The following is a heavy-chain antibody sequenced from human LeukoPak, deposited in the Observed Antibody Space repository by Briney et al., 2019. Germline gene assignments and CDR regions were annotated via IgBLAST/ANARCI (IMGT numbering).Heavy chain of an antibody. J-gene: IGHJ6*03. V-gene: IGHV3-9*01. D-gene: IGHD2-2*02. CDR1: GFTLDDYA. CDR3: ARLYCSSTSCHTLHYYYMDV. Sequence: GGSLRLSCAASGFTLDDYAMHWVRQAPGKGLEWVSGISWNSGAIGYTDSVKGRFIISRDNAKNSLYLQMNSLRAEDTALYYCARLYCSSTSCHTLHYYYMDVWGKGTTVTVSS. CDR2: ISWNSGAI.